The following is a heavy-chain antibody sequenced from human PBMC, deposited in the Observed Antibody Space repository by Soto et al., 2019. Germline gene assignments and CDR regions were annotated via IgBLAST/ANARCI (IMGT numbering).Heavy chain of an antibody. CDR2: INAGNGNT. Sequence: QVQLVQSGAEVKKPGASVKVSCKASGYTFTSYAMHWVRQAPGQRLEWMGWINAGNGNTKYSQKFQGRVTITRDTSASTAYMELSSLRSEDTAVYYCAREIMITCGGVIVGYYFDYWGQGTLVTVSS. V-gene: IGHV1-3*01. J-gene: IGHJ4*02. CDR1: GYTFTSYA. D-gene: IGHD3-16*02. CDR3: AREIMITCGGVIVGYYFDY.